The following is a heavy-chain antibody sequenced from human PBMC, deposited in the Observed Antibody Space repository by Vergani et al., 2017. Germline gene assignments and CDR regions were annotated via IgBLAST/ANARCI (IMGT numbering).Heavy chain of an antibody. CDR2: IFHSGST. D-gene: IGHD6-6*01. V-gene: IGHV4-38-2*02. J-gene: IGHJ5*02. CDR1: GYSISSGYY. Sequence: QVQLQESGPGLVKPSETLSLTCAVSGYSISSGYYWGWIRQPPGKGLEWIGSIFHSGSTYYNPSLKSRVTISVDTSKNQFSLKLSSVTAADTAVYYCARDGSSYWNNWFDPWGQGTLVTVSS. CDR3: ARDGSSYWNNWFDP.